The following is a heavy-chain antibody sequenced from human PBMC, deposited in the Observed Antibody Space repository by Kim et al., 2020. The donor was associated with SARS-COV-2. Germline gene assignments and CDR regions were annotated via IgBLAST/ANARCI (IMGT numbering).Heavy chain of an antibody. CDR2: MNPNSGNT. Sequence: ASVKVSCKASGYTFTSYDINWVRQATGQGLEWMGWMNPNSGNTGYAQKFQGRVTMTRNTSISTAYMELSSLRSEDTAVYYCARESYYDFWSGYYFLEPTRPNWFDPWGQGTLVTVSS. V-gene: IGHV1-8*01. J-gene: IGHJ5*02. CDR1: GYTFTSYD. CDR3: ARESYYDFWSGYYFLEPTRPNWFDP. D-gene: IGHD3-3*01.